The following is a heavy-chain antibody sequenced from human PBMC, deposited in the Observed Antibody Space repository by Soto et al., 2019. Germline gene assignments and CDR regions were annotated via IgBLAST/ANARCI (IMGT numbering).Heavy chain of an antibody. J-gene: IGHJ4*02. V-gene: IGHV4-4*02. D-gene: IGHD5-12*01. CDR1: NGSLSSSRW. Sequence: QVQLQESGPGLVRPSETLSLSCSVSNGSLSSSRWWSWVRQSPGKGLEWIGEVAENRYIHCIPSLKRRLTISLDWSRNRFPLRLTSVTAADTALYYRARNHYDGYDFDYWGQGALVTVSS. CDR2: VAENRYI. CDR3: ARNHYDGYDFDY.